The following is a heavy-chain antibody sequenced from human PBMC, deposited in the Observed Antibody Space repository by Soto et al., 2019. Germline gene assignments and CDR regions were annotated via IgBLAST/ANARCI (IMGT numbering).Heavy chain of an antibody. D-gene: IGHD6-6*01. CDR3: ARRGEAARQVYYYYHMDV. Sequence: GSLRLSCAASGFTFSSYSMNWVRQAPGKGLEWVSYISSSSSTIYYADSVKGRFTISRDNAKNSLYLQMNSLRAEDTAVYYCARRGEAARQVYYYYHMDVWGKGTTVTVSS. CDR1: GFTFSSYS. V-gene: IGHV3-48*01. CDR2: ISSSSSTI. J-gene: IGHJ6*03.